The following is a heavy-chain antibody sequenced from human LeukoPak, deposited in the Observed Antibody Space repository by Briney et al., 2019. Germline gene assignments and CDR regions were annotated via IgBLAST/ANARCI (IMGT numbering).Heavy chain of an antibody. V-gene: IGHV3-20*04. D-gene: IGHD6-19*01. CDR2: INWNGGST. J-gene: IGHJ4*02. CDR1: GFRFDDYG. CDR3: ARGGSTGWYSFDY. Sequence: GGSLRLSCVASGFRFDDYGMSWVRHAPGKGLEWVSGINWNGGSTGYADSVKGRFTISRDNAKNSLYLRMNSLRAEDTALYYCARGGSTGWYSFDYWGQGALVTVSS.